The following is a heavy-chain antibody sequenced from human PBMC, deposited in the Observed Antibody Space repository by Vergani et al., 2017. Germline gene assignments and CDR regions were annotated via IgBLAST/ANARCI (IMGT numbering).Heavy chain of an antibody. Sequence: QVQLQESGPGLVKPSETLSLTCTVSGGSISSYYWSWLRQPPGKGLEWIGYIYYSGSTNYNPSLKSRVTISVDTSKNQFSLKLSSVTAADTALYYCARGVAGTAFYYYYGMDSWGQGTTVTVSS. J-gene: IGHJ6*02. CDR2: IYYSGST. V-gene: IGHV4-59*01. D-gene: IGHD6-19*01. CDR3: ARGVAGTAFYYYYGMDS. CDR1: GGSISSYY.